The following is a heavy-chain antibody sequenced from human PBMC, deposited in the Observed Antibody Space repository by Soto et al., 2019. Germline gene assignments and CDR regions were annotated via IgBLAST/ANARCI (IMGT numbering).Heavy chain of an antibody. D-gene: IGHD3-10*01. Sequence: EVQLVESGGGLVQPGGSLRLSCAASGFTVSSNYMSWVRQAPGKGLEWVSVIYSGGSTYYADSVKGRFTISRDNSKNTLYLQMNSLRAEDTALYYWDLWFGDHGYDAFDIWSQGTMVTVSS. V-gene: IGHV3-66*01. CDR3: DLWFGDHGYDAFDI. CDR1: GFTVSSNY. CDR2: IYSGGST. J-gene: IGHJ3*02.